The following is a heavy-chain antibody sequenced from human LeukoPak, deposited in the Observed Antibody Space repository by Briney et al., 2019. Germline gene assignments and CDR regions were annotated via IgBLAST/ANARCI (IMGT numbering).Heavy chain of an antibody. J-gene: IGHJ4*02. V-gene: IGHV5-51*01. CDR2: IYPADSET. CDR3: ATPTTGCSSTSCYLLF. Sequence: GESLKISCKDSGSTFTSHWIGWVRQMPGKGLEWMGGIYPADSETTYSPSFQGQVTISADKSISTAYLQWSSLKASDTAMYYCATPTTGCSSTSCYLLFWGQGTLVTVSS. D-gene: IGHD2-2*01. CDR1: GSTFTSHW.